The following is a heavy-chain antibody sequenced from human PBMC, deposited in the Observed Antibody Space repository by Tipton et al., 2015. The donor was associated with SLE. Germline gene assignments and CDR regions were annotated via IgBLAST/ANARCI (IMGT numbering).Heavy chain of an antibody. J-gene: IGHJ4*02. V-gene: IGHV3-49*04. Sequence: RSLRLSCAASGFIFTNYALNWVRQAPGKGLEWVGFIRYKSYGGTSEYAPSVKGRFIISRDDSRSIVYLQMNGLKSEDTAIYYCVRGSMIQGVHWGQGTLVTVSS. CDR1: GFIFTNYA. CDR2: IRYKSYGGTS. D-gene: IGHD3-10*01. CDR3: VRGSMIQGVH.